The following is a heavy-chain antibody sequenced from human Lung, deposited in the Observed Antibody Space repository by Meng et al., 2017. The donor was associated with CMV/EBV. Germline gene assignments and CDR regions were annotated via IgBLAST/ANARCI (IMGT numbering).Heavy chain of an antibody. J-gene: IGHJ4*02. CDR2: IRWNSDTI. D-gene: IGHD6-19*01. CDR1: GFTFDNYA. CDR3: AKDSSAWYGGIDCEY. Sequence: GGSLRLXCVASGFTFDNYAMHWVRQAPGKGLEWVSGIRWNSDTIDYAASVRGRFTVSRDNAKHSLYLQVNSLRIEDTALYYCAKDSSAWYGGIDCEYWGQGAXVNVAS. V-gene: IGHV3-9*01.